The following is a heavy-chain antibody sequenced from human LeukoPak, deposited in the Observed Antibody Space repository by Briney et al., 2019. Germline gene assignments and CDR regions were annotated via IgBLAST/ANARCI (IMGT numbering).Heavy chain of an antibody. Sequence: SETLSLTCTLSGGSFSSYYWSWIRQPPGKGLEWIGYIYYSGSTNYNPSLKSRVTISVDTSKNQFSLKLSSVTAADTAVYYCARGYGDFWSGYYPIDYWGQGTLVTVSS. D-gene: IGHD3-3*01. CDR1: GGSFSSYY. J-gene: IGHJ4*02. CDR3: ARGYGDFWSGYYPIDY. V-gene: IGHV4-59*12. CDR2: IYYSGST.